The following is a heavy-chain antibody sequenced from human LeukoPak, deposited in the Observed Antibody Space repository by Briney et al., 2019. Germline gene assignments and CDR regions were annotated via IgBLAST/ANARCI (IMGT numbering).Heavy chain of an antibody. V-gene: IGHV4-4*09. Sequence: SETLSLTCTVSGGSISSYYWSWLRQPPGKGLEWIGYIYTSGSTNYNPSLKSRVTISVDTSKNQFSLKLSSVTAADTAVYYCASSRRHAFDYWGQGTLVTVSS. D-gene: IGHD1-1*01. CDR1: GGSISSYY. CDR3: ASSRRHAFDY. J-gene: IGHJ4*02. CDR2: IYTSGST.